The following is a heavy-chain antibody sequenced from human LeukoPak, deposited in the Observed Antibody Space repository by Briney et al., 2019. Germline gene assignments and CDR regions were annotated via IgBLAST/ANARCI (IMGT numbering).Heavy chain of an antibody. D-gene: IGHD6-19*01. J-gene: IGHJ3*02. V-gene: IGHV3-7*01. CDR2: IKQDGSEK. Sequence: PGGSLRLSCAASGFTFSSYWMRWVRQAPGEGLEWVANIKQDGSEKYYVDSVKGRFTTSRDNAKNSLYLQMNSLRAEDTAVYYCARRYSSGWYSAFDIWGQGTMVTVSS. CDR1: GFTFSSYW. CDR3: ARRYSSGWYSAFDI.